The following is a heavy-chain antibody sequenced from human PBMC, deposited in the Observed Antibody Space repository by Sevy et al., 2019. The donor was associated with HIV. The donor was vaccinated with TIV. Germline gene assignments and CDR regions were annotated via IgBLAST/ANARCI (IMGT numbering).Heavy chain of an antibody. J-gene: IGHJ4*02. V-gene: IGHV1-18*01. CDR1: GYTFTSYG. CDR2: ISAYNGNT. D-gene: IGHD6-6*01. CDR3: ARETYSSSPGAIDY. Sequence: ASVKISCKASGYTFTSYGISWVRQAPGQGLEWMGWISAYNGNTNYAQKLQGRVTMTTDTSTSTAYMELRSLRSDDTAVYYCARETYSSSPGAIDYWGQGTLVTVSS.